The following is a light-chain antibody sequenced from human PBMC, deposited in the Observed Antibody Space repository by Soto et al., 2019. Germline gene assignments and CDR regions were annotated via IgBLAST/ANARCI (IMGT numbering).Light chain of an antibody. J-gene: IGKJ1*01. CDR3: QQGYSTPRT. V-gene: IGKV1-39*01. CDR2: AAS. Sequence: DIQMTQSPSSLSASVGDRVTITCRASQSISNYLNWYQQKPGKAPKLLIYAASTLQSGVPSRFSGSESGTDFTLTISSLQPEDFATYYCQQGYSTPRTFGQGTKVDI. CDR1: QSISNY.